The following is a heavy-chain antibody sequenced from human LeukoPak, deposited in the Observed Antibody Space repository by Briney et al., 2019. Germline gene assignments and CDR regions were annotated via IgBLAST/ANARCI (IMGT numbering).Heavy chain of an antibody. CDR3: ARLRATRSFDY. V-gene: IGHV3-7*04. D-gene: IGHD5-24*01. CDR2: IKQDGSEK. J-gene: IGHJ4*02. Sequence: GESLKISCAASGFTFSSYWMSWVRQAPGKGLEWVANIKQDGSEKYYVDSVKGRFTISRDNAMNSLYLQMNSLRAEDTAVYYCARLRATRSFDYWGQGTLVTVSS. CDR1: GFTFSSYW.